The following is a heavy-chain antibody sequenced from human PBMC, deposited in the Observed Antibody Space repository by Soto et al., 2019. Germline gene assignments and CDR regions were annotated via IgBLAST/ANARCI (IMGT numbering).Heavy chain of an antibody. D-gene: IGHD3-16*01. Sequence: GGSLGLSCAASGFTFSSYGMHWVRQAPGKGLEWVAVIWYDGSNKYYADSVKGRFTISRDNSKNTLYLQMNSLRAEDTAVYYCARGWVRMDVWGKGTTVTVSS. V-gene: IGHV3-33*01. J-gene: IGHJ6*03. CDR3: ARGWVRMDV. CDR1: GFTFSSYG. CDR2: IWYDGSNK.